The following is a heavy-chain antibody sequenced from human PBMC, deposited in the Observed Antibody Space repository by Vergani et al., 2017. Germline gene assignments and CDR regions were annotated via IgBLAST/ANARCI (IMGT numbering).Heavy chain of an antibody. D-gene: IGHD3-22*01. Sequence: VQLVESGGGVVQPGGSLRLSCAASGFTFDDYAMHWVRQAPGKGLEWVSLISWDGGSTYYADSVKGRFTISRDNSKNSLYLQMNSLRAEDTAMYYCARSQKRESLYYYDSSGYPLWGQGTLVTVSS. CDR1: GFTFDDYA. CDR2: ISWDGGST. V-gene: IGHV3-43D*03. J-gene: IGHJ4*02. CDR3: ARSQKRESLYYYDSSGYPL.